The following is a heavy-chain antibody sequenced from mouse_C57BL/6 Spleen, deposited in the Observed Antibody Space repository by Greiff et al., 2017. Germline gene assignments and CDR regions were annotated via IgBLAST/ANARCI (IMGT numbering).Heavy chain of an antibody. CDR1: GYTFTSYW. V-gene: IGHV1-50*01. J-gene: IGHJ1*03. CDR2: IDPSDSYT. CDR3: ARGGYYGSRYFDV. Sequence: QVQLQQPGAELVKPGASVKLSCKASGYTFTSYWMQWVKQRPGQGLEWIGEIDPSDSYTNYTQKFKGKATLTVDTSSSTAYMQLSSRTSEDSAVYYCARGGYYGSRYFDVWGTGTTVTVSS. D-gene: IGHD1-1*01.